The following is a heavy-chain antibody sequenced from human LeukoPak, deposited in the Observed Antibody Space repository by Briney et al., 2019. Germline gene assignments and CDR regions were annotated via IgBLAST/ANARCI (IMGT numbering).Heavy chain of an antibody. CDR3: ARDQDYSFDY. V-gene: IGHV3-48*04. Sequence: GGSLRLSCAASGFTFSSYSMNWVRQAPGKGLVWISYISRSGSPVYYADSVKGRFTISRDNAKNSLYLQMDSLRAEDTAVYYCARDQDYSFDYWGQGTLVSVSS. CDR1: GFTFSSYS. CDR2: ISRSGSPV. J-gene: IGHJ4*02. D-gene: IGHD4-11*01.